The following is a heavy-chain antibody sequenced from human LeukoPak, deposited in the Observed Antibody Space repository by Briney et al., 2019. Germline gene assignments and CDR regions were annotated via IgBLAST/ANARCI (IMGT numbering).Heavy chain of an antibody. CDR1: GGSISSGGYY. D-gene: IGHD6-13*01. Sequence: SQTLSLTCTVSGGSISSGGYYWGWIRQHPGKGLEWIGYIYYSGSTYYNPSLKSRVTISVDTSKNQFSLKLSSVTAADTAVYYCAREIAAAGKAFDPWGQGTLVTVSS. J-gene: IGHJ5*02. CDR2: IYYSGST. CDR3: AREIAAAGKAFDP. V-gene: IGHV4-31*03.